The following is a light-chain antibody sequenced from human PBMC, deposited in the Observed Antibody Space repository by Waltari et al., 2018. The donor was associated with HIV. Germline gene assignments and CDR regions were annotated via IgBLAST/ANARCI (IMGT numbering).Light chain of an antibody. CDR3: CSYAGSSIPVV. J-gene: IGLJ3*02. V-gene: IGLV2-23*02. Sequence: SGSPGQSITISCTGTSSDVGGYNYVSWYQQHPGKAPKLMIYDVTKRPSVVSNRFSGSKSGHTASLTISGRQAEDEADYYCCSYAGSSIPVVFGGGTKLTVL. CDR1: SSDVGGYNY. CDR2: DVT.